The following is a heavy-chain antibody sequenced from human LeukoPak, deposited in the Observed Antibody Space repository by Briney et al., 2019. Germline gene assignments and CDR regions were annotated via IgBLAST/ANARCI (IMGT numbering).Heavy chain of an antibody. CDR1: GFTFSSYA. D-gene: IGHD3-3*01. CDR2: ISGSGGST. V-gene: IGHV3-23*01. J-gene: IGHJ6*02. CDR3: AKEAIHRLPTIFGVGRPYYYYYGMDV. Sequence: QSGGSLRLSCAASGFTFSSYAMSWVRQAPGKGLEWVSAISGSGGSTYYADSVKGRFTISRDNSKNTLYLQMNSLRAEDTAVYYCAKEAIHRLPTIFGVGRPYYYYYGMDVWGQGTTVTVSS.